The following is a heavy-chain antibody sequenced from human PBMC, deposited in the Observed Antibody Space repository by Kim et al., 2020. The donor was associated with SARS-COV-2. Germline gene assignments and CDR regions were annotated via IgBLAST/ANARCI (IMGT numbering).Heavy chain of an antibody. J-gene: IGHJ4*01. CDR2: ISYDGSNK. CDR1: GFTFSSYG. CDR3: ASEGDVIVVGVAFDY. D-gene: IGHD2-15*01. Sequence: GGSLRLSCAASGFTFSSYGMHWVRQAPGKGLERVAVISYDGSNKYYADSVKGRFTISRDNSKNTLYLQMNSLRAEDTAVYYCASEGDVIVVGVAFDYWG. V-gene: IGHV3-33*05.